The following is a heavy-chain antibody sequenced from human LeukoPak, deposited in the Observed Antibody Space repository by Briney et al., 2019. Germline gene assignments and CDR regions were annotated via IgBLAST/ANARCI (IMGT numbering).Heavy chain of an antibody. Sequence: GGSLRLSCAASGFTFSSYAMSWVRQAPGKGLEWVSAISGSGGSTYYADSVKGRFTISRDNAKNSLYLQMNSLRAEDTAVYYCARVPPNTGATDYWGQGTLVTVSS. CDR2: ISGSGGST. D-gene: IGHD1-26*01. CDR1: GFTFSSYA. V-gene: IGHV3-23*01. CDR3: ARVPPNTGATDY. J-gene: IGHJ4*02.